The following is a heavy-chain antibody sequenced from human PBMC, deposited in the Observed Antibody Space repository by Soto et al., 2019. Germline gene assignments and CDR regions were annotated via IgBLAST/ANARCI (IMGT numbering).Heavy chain of an antibody. J-gene: IGHJ4*02. CDR3: ARGHPYYYDSSGYYYGY. V-gene: IGHV1-69*13. CDR2: IIPIFGTA. CDR1: GGTFGSYA. Sequence: SVKVPWKASGGTFGSYASSWVQQAPGQGLEWMGGIIPIFGTANYAQKFQGRVTITADESTSTAYMELSSLRSEDTAVYYCARGHPYYYDSSGYYYGYWGQGTLVTVSS. D-gene: IGHD3-22*01.